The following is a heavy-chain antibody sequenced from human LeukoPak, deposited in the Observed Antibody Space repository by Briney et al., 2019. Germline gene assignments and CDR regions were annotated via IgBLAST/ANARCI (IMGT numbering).Heavy chain of an antibody. Sequence: SVKVSCKASGGTFSSYAISWVRQAPGQGLEWMGGIIPIFGTANYAQKFQGRVTITADGFTSTAYMELSSLRSEDTAVYYCARGSITMVRGVMAWFDPWGQGTLVAVSS. D-gene: IGHD3-10*01. CDR3: ARGSITMVRGVMAWFDP. CDR2: IIPIFGTA. J-gene: IGHJ5*02. V-gene: IGHV1-69*13. CDR1: GGTFSSYA.